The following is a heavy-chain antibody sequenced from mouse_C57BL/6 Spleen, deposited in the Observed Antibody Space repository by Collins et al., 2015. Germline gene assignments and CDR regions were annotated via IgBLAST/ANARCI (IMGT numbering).Heavy chain of an antibody. V-gene: IGHV3-6*01. CDR3: ARDYGDYPFAY. J-gene: IGHJ3*01. D-gene: IGHD2-13*01. Sequence: NYNPSLENRISITRDTSKNQFFLKLNSVTTEDTATYFCARDYGDYPFAYWGQGTLVTVSA.